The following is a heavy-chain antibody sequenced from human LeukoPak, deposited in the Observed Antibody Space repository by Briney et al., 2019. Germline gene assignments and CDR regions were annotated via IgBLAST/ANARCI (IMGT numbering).Heavy chain of an antibody. Sequence: ASVKVSCKASGYTFTSYAMHWVRQAPGQRLEWMGWINAGNGNTKYSQKFQGRVTITRDTSASTAYMELSSLRSEDTAVYYCARPLGNCSSTSCRSDYYYYGMDVWGQGTTVTVSS. CDR1: GYTFTSYA. J-gene: IGHJ6*02. V-gene: IGHV1-3*01. CDR2: INAGNGNT. D-gene: IGHD2-2*01. CDR3: ARPLGNCSSTSCRSDYYYYGMDV.